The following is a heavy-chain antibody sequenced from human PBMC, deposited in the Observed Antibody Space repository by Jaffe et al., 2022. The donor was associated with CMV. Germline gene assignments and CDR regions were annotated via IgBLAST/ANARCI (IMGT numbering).Heavy chain of an antibody. J-gene: IGHJ4*01. V-gene: IGHV4-39*01. D-gene: IGHD2-8*01. Sequence: QLQLQESGPGLLKPLETLSLICSVSGDSITSSRHYWGWVRQPPGKGLEWIGSINYSGNTFYSPSLKSRITISVDTSSNQFSLRVTSVTAADTAIYYCARWCIGVPWGFDYWGQGMLVTVSS. CDR1: GDSITSSRHY. CDR2: INYSGNT. CDR3: ARWCIGVPWGFDY.